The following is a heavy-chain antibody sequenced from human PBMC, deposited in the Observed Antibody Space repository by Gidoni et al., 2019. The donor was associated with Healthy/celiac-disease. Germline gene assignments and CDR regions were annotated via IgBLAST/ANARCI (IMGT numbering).Heavy chain of an antibody. Sequence: QVQLVESGGGVVQPGRSLRLPCAASGFTFSSYGMHWVRQAPGKGLEWVAVISYDGSNKYYADSVKGRFTISRDNSKNTLYLQMNSLRAEDTAVYYCAKGSDYYDSSGPDYWGQGTLVTVSS. CDR1: GFTFSSYG. D-gene: IGHD3-22*01. V-gene: IGHV3-30*18. CDR3: AKGSDYYDSSGPDY. CDR2: ISYDGSNK. J-gene: IGHJ4*02.